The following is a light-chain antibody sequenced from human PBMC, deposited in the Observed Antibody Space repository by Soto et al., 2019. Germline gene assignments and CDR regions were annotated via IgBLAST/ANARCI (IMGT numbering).Light chain of an antibody. Sequence: DIQMTQSPSTLSASVGHRVTITCRASQSISSWLAWYQQKPGKAPKLLIYKASSLESGVPSRFSGIGSGTEFTLTISSLQPDDFATYYCQQYNSYSLTFGQGTKVEIK. J-gene: IGKJ1*01. CDR1: QSISSW. CDR3: QQYNSYSLT. CDR2: KAS. V-gene: IGKV1-5*03.